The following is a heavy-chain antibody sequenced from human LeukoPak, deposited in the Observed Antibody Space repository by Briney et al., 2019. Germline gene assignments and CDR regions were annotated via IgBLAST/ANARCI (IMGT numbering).Heavy chain of an antibody. CDR1: GYTLTELS. CDR2: FDPEDGET. Sequence: ASVKVSCKVSGYTLTELSMHWVRQAPGKGLEWMGGFDPEDGETIYAQKFQGRVTMTEDTSTDTAYMELSSLRSEDMAVYYCATDHPKRYCSGGSCYSFDCWGQGTLVTVSS. D-gene: IGHD2-15*01. V-gene: IGHV1-24*01. CDR3: ATDHPKRYCSGGSCYSFDC. J-gene: IGHJ4*02.